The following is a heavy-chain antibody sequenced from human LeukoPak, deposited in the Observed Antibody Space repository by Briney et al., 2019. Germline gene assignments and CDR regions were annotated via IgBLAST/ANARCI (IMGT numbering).Heavy chain of an antibody. Sequence: GGSLRLSCAASGFTFSSYAMSWVRQAPGKGLEWVSAISGSGGSTYYADSVKGRFTISRDNSKNTLYLQMNSLRAEDTAVYYCTRRSSAAGRQYFDYWGQGTLVTVSS. CDR3: TRRSSAAGRQYFDY. CDR1: GFTFSSYA. D-gene: IGHD6-13*01. CDR2: ISGSGGST. V-gene: IGHV3-23*01. J-gene: IGHJ4*02.